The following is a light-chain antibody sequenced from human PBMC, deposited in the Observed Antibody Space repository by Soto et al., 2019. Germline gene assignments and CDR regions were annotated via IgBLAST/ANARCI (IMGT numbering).Light chain of an antibody. CDR2: DAS. Sequence: EIVITQYPATLSGSPGKRATLSCRASQSVSRNLAWYQQKPGQAPRLLIYDASTRATGIPARFSGSGSGREFTLTISSLQSEDFAVYYCQQYNNWPPWTFGQGTKVDIK. CDR3: QQYNNWPPWT. CDR1: QSVSRN. J-gene: IGKJ1*01. V-gene: IGKV3-15*01.